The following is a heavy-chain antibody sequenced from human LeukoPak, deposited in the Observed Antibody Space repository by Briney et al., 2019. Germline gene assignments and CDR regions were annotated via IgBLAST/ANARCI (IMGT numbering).Heavy chain of an antibody. J-gene: IGHJ3*02. Sequence: ASVKVSCMDSGYTFTGYYVHWVRQAPGQGLEWMGWINPNSGGTNYAQKFQGRVTMTRDTSISTAYMELSRLRSDDTAVYYCARFITGAYDPPNAFDIWGQGTMVTVSS. D-gene: IGHD5-12*01. V-gene: IGHV1-2*02. CDR1: GYTFTGYY. CDR2: INPNSGGT. CDR3: ARFITGAYDPPNAFDI.